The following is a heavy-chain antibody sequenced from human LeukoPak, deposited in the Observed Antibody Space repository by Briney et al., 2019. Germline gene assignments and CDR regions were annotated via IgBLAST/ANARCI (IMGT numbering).Heavy chain of an antibody. V-gene: IGHV1-69*06. CDR1: GGTFSSYA. J-gene: IGHJ5*02. CDR2: IIPIFGTA. CDR3: ARNRGWELLFWFDP. D-gene: IGHD1-26*01. Sequence: SVKVSCKASGGTFSSYAISWVRQAPGQGLEWMGGIIPIFGTANYAQKFQGRVTITADKSTSTAYMELSSLRSEDTAVYYCARNRGWELLFWFDPWGQGTLVTVSS.